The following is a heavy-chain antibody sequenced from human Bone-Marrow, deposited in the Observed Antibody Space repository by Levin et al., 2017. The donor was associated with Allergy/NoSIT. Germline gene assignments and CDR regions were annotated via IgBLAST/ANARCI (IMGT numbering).Heavy chain of an antibody. Sequence: QTGGSLRLSCAVSGLNFNSYGMNWVRQARGKGLEWVALISSAGSDGYYADSVRGRFTISRDNSRSTLYLQMNSLRPDDTAVYYCAVRVFDFWGQGTLVTVSS. J-gene: IGHJ4*02. V-gene: IGHV3-30*03. CDR2: ISSAGSDG. CDR1: GLNFNSYG. CDR3: AVRVFDF.